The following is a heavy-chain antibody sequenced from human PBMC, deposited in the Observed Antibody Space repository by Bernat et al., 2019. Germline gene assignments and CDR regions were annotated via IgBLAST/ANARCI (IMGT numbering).Heavy chain of an antibody. V-gene: IGHV3-48*02. CDR1: GFTFSSYS. J-gene: IGHJ4*02. CDR2: ISSSSSTI. Sequence: EVQLVESGGGLVQPGGSLRLSCAASGFTFSSYSMSWVRQAPGKGLEWVSYISSSSSTIYYADSVKGRFTISRDNAKNSLYLQMNSLRDEDTAVYYCARDRGVGGSYPGDYWGQGTLVTVSS. CDR3: ARDRGVGGSYPGDY. D-gene: IGHD1-26*01.